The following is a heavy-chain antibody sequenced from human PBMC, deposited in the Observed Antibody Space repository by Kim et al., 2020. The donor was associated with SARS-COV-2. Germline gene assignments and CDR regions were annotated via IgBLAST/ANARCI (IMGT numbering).Heavy chain of an antibody. D-gene: IGHD1-1*01. V-gene: IGHV3-23*01. CDR1: GFSFSSYP. J-gene: IGHJ4*02. CDR3: ARDVRGTTVFLFDF. CDR2: IGDFDGIT. Sequence: GGSLRLSCAASGFSFSSYPMSWVRQAPGRGLEWVSGIGDFDGITYYADSVKGRFTISRDNSKNTLYLQMNSLRAEDTAVYYCARDVRGTTVFLFDFWGQGNLVTVSS.